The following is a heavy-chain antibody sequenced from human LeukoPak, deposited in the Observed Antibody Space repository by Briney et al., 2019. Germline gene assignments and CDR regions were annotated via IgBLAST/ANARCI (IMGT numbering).Heavy chain of an antibody. CDR1: GGTFSSYT. V-gene: IGHV1-69*02. Sequence: ASVKVSCKASGGTFSSYTISWVRQAPGQGLEWMGRIIPILGIANYAQKFQGRVTITADKSTSTAYMELSSLRSEDTAVYYCASIRRVGATSYFDYWGQGTLVTVSS. CDR2: IIPILGIA. D-gene: IGHD1-26*01. CDR3: ASIRRVGATSYFDY. J-gene: IGHJ4*02.